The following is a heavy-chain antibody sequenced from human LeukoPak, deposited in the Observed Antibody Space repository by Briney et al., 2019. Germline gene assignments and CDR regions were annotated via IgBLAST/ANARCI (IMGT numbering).Heavy chain of an antibody. V-gene: IGHV3-7*01. D-gene: IGHD1-7*01. CDR3: AKGNFRLDY. Sequence: GGSLRLSCAASGFTFSSYSMNRVRQAPGKGLEWVANIKQDGSEKYYVDSVKGRFTISRDNAKNSLYLQMDSLRAEDTAVYYCAKGNFRLDYWGQGTLVTVSS. J-gene: IGHJ4*02. CDR1: GFTFSSYS. CDR2: IKQDGSEK.